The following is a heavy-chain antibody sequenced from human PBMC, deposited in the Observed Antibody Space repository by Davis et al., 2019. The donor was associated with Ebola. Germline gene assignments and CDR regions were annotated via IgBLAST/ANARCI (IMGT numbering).Heavy chain of an antibody. CDR2: IRSKANSYAT. CDR3: TTDLGYDLHFFDY. Sequence: GESLKISCAASGFTFSGSAMHWVRQASGKGLEWVGRIRSKANSYATAYAASVKGRFTISRDDSKNTLYLQMNSLKTEDTAVYYCTTDLGYDLHFFDYWGQGTLVTVSS. V-gene: IGHV3-73*01. CDR1: GFTFSGSA. J-gene: IGHJ4*02. D-gene: IGHD1-1*01.